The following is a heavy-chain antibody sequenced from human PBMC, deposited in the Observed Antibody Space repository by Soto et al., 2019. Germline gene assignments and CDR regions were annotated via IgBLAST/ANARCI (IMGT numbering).Heavy chain of an antibody. CDR3: ARLVRFDFYRISGYFDH. CDR1: GGSISNSSFY. Sequence: SETLSLTCTVSGGSISNSSFYWGWIRQPPGKGLEWISNVYYSGSAYYNPSLKSRLTISVDTSKNQFSLQLTSVTAADTAVYHCARLVRFDFYRISGYFDHWGPGIVVTVSS. V-gene: IGHV4-39*01. D-gene: IGHD3-22*01. CDR2: VYYSGSA. J-gene: IGHJ4*02.